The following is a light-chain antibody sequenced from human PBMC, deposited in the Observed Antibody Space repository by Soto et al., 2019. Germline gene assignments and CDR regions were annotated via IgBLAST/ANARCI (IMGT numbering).Light chain of an antibody. CDR1: SSNIGNNY. CDR2: SNN. Sequence: QAVLTQPPSASGTPGQRVTISCSGSSSNIGNNYVYWYQHIPGTAPKVLIYSNNQRPSGVPDRFSGSKSATSASLAISGLRSEDEADYYCAAWDDSLRGHMVLGGGTKVTVL. V-gene: IGLV1-47*02. CDR3: AAWDDSLRGHMV. J-gene: IGLJ2*01.